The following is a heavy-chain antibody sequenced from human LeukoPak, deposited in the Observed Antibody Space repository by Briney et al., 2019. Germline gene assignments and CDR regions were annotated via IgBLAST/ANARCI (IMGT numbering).Heavy chain of an antibody. CDR3: TGGTTVTTLDY. D-gene: IGHD4-17*01. J-gene: IGHJ4*02. CDR2: IRSKDGSYAT. CDR1: GFTFSDSA. Sequence: WGSLRLSCVASGFTFSDSAMHWVRQASGKGLEWVARIRSKDGSYATEYAASVKGRFTISRDDSKNTAYLQMNSLKTEDTAVYYCTGGTTVTTLDYWGQGTLVTVSS. V-gene: IGHV3-73*01.